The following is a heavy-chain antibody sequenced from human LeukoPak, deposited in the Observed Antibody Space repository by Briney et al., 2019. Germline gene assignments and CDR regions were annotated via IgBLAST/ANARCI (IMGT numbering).Heavy chain of an antibody. D-gene: IGHD4/OR15-4a*01. Sequence: SETLSLTCTVSGGSISSYYWSWIRQPPGKGLEWIGYIYYSGSTNYNPSLKSRVTISVDTSKNQFSLKLSSVTAADTAVYYCARANGDDAFDIWGQGTMVTASS. J-gene: IGHJ3*02. CDR1: GGSISSYY. CDR3: ARANGDDAFDI. CDR2: IYYSGST. V-gene: IGHV4-59*01.